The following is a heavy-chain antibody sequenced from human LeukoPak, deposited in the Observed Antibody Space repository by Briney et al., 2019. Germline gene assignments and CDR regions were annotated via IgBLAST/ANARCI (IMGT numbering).Heavy chain of an antibody. Sequence: ASVKVSCKASGYTFTSYGISWVRQAPGQGLEWMGWISAYDGNTNYAQKVQGRVTMTTDTSTSTAYMELRSLRSEDTAVYYCARDRGAYGSGSYYTWFDPWGQGTLVTVSS. CDR3: ARDRGAYGSGSYYTWFDP. CDR1: GYTFTSYG. J-gene: IGHJ5*02. CDR2: ISAYDGNT. D-gene: IGHD3-10*01. V-gene: IGHV1-18*01.